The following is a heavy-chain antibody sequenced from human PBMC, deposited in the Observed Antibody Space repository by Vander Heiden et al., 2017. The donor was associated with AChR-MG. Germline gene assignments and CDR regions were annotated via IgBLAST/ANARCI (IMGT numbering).Heavy chain of an antibody. CDR3: ARRWDYGEPLDW. CDR1: GYSFTSYW. Sequence: EVQLVQSGAELKKPGESLKIYCKGSGYSFTSYWIRWLHQMPGKGLEWMGTIYHGESDTRYSPSFQGQVTISADKSISTAYRQWSSLKASDTAMYYCARRWDYGEPLDWWGQGTLVIVSS. CDR2: IYHGESDT. J-gene: IGHJ4*02. V-gene: IGHV5-51*07. D-gene: IGHD4-17*01.